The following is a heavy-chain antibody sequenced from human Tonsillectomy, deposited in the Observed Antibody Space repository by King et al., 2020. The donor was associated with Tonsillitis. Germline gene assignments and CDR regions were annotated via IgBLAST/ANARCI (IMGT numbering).Heavy chain of an antibody. CDR3: ARHWHQTGWFDP. CDR2: IYYSGST. V-gene: IGHV4-39*01. J-gene: IGHJ5*02. CDR1: GGSISSSSYY. Sequence: QLQLQESGPGLVKPSETLSLTCTVSGGSISSSSYYWGWIRQPPGKGLEWIGSIYYSGSTYYNPSLKSRVTISVNTSKNHFSLQLSSVTAADTAVYYCARHWHQTGWFDPWGQGTLVTVSS.